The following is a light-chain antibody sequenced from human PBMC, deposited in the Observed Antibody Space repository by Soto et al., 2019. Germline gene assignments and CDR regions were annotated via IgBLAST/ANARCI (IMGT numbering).Light chain of an antibody. CDR1: SSNIGAGYD. V-gene: IGLV1-40*01. CDR2: ANI. J-gene: IGLJ2*01. CDR3: QSYDNTLRVI. Sequence: QAVVTQPPSVSGAPGQRVTISCTGSSSNIGAGYDVHWYQQLPGTAPKLLIYANINRPSGVPDRFSGSKSGTSASLAITGLQAEDVADYYCQSYDNTLRVIFGGGTKLTVL.